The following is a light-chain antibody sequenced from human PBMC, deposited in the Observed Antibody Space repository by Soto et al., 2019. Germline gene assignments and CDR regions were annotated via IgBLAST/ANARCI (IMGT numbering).Light chain of an antibody. V-gene: IGKV1-6*01. CDR3: LHDYSYPRT. CDR2: TAS. CDR1: QAIRNE. J-gene: IGKJ3*01. Sequence: AIQLTQYPSSLAASLGDRVVITCRASQAIRNELGWYQQKPGKAPELLIYTASILQSGVPSRFRGSGSGAYFTLTIRSLPPEDFEPYFCLHDYSYPRTFGPGTKVDIK.